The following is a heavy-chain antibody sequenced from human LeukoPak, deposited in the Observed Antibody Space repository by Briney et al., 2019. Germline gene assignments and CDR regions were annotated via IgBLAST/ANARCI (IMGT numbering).Heavy chain of an antibody. D-gene: IGHD2-2*01. CDR1: GGTFSSYA. V-gene: IGHV1-69*01. CDR3: ARVFGFCSSTSCPFDY. CDR2: IIPIFGTA. Sequence: SVKVSCKASGGTFSSYAISWVRQAPGQGLEWMGGIIPIFGTANYAQKFQGRVTITADESTSTAYMELSSLRSEDTAVYYCARVFGFCSSTSCPFDYWGRGTLVTVSS. J-gene: IGHJ4*02.